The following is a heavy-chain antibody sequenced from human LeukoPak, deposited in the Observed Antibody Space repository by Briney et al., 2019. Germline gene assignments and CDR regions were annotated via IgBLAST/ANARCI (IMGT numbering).Heavy chain of an antibody. V-gene: IGHV1-69*05. CDR1: GGTFSSYA. CDR3: ARVHEHYDIFTGYPYNPSLYFDY. CDR2: IIPIFGTA. D-gene: IGHD3-9*01. Sequence: GASVKVSCKASGGTFSSYAISWVRQAPGQGLEWMGGIIPIFGTANYAQKFQGRVTITTDESTSTAYMELSSLRSEDTAVYYCARVHEHYDIFTGYPYNPSLYFDYWGQGTLVTVSS. J-gene: IGHJ4*02.